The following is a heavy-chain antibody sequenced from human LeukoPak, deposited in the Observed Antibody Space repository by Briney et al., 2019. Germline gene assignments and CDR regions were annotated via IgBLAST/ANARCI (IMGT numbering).Heavy chain of an antibody. CDR3: AKVPLSAGGWYEY. V-gene: IGHV3-23*01. CDR1: GFTFSSYA. CDR2: ISGSGGST. Sequence: PGGSLRLSCAASGFTFSSYAMGWVRQAPGKGLEWVSAISGSGGSTYYADSVKGRFTISRDNSKNTLYLQMNSLRAEDTAFYYCAKVPLSAGGWYEYWGQGTLVTVSS. D-gene: IGHD6-19*01. J-gene: IGHJ4*02.